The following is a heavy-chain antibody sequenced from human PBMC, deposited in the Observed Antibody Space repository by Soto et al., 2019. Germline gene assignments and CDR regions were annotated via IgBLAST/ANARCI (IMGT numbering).Heavy chain of an antibody. Sequence: ASVKVSCKASGYTFTSYDINWVRQATGQGLEWMGWMNPNSGNTGYAQKFQGRVTMTRNTSISTAYMELSSLRSEDTAVYYCARGTYIVVVVADEYYFDYWGQGTLVTVSS. CDR1: GYTFTSYD. CDR2: MNPNSGNT. CDR3: ARGTYIVVVVADEYYFDY. D-gene: IGHD2-15*01. V-gene: IGHV1-8*01. J-gene: IGHJ4*02.